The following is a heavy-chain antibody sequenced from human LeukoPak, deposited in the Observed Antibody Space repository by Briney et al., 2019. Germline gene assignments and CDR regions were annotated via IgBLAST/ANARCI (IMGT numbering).Heavy chain of an antibody. CDR2: ISGSGDST. V-gene: IGHV3-23*01. J-gene: IGHJ4*02. D-gene: IGHD2-2*01. CDR1: GFTFSSYA. Sequence: GGSLRLSCAASGFTFSSYAMSWARQAPGKGLEWVSAISGSGDSTYYADSVKGRFTISRDNSKNTLYLQMNSLRAEDTAVFYCAKGHSSVIVPAEFGYWGQGTLVTVSS. CDR3: AKGHSSVIVPAEFGY.